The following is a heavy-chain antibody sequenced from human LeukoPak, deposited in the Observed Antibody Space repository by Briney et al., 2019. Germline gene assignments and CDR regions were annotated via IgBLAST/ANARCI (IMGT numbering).Heavy chain of an antibody. D-gene: IGHD3-10*02. Sequence: GGSLRLSCEASGSTFGNFGMTWVRQAPGKGLQWVSGITGSSTWTYYAASVKGRFTVSRDKSQNTLHLQMNSLRADDTAVYYCARELVSSGTGYFDLWGRGTLVTVSS. CDR1: GSTFGNFG. CDR3: ARELVSSGTGYFDL. V-gene: IGHV3-23*01. CDR2: ITGSSTWT. J-gene: IGHJ2*01.